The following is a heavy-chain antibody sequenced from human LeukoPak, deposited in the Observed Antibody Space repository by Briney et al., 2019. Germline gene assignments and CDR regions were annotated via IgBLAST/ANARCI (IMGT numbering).Heavy chain of an antibody. CDR1: GGSFSGYY. J-gene: IGHJ4*02. D-gene: IGHD3-10*01. Sequence: PSETLSLTCAVYGGSFSGYYWSWLRQPPGKGLEWIGEINHSGSTNYNPALKRRVPISVDTSKNQFCLKLSSVTAADTAVYYCARRMVRGVTPPLGYWGQGTLVTVSS. CDR3: ARRMVRGVTPPLGY. V-gene: IGHV4-34*01. CDR2: INHSGST.